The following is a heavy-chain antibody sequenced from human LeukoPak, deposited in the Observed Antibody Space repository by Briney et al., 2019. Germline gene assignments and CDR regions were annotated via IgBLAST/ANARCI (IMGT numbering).Heavy chain of an antibody. CDR3: AKWRTSSKGRYSYGYGTADTTLDY. CDR2: ISYDGSNK. CDR1: GFTFSSYG. Sequence: PGGSLRLSCAASGFTFSSYGMHWVRQAPGKGLEWVAVISYDGSNKYYADSVKGRFTISRDNSKNTLYLQMNSLRAEDTAVYYCAKWRTSSKGRYSYGYGTADTTLDYWGQGTLVTVSS. V-gene: IGHV3-30*18. J-gene: IGHJ4*02. D-gene: IGHD5-18*01.